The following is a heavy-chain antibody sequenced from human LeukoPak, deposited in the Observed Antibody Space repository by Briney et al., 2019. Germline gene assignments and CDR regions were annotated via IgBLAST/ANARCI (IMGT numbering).Heavy chain of an antibody. J-gene: IGHJ1*01. CDR3: ARSGSSGSHTPPIH. V-gene: IGHV3-30*03. Sequence: TGGSLRLSCAASGFTFSSYGMHWVRQAPGKGLEWVAVISYDGSNKYYADSVKGRFTISRDNSKNTLYLQMNSLRAGDTAVYYCARSGSSGSHTPPIHWGQGTLVTVSS. CDR2: ISYDGSNK. CDR1: GFTFSSYG. D-gene: IGHD3-10*01.